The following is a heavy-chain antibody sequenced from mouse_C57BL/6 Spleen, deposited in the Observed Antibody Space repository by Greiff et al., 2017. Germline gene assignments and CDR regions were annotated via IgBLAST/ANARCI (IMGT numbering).Heavy chain of an antibody. D-gene: IGHD2-12*01. Sequence: EVQLQQSGPELVKPGASVKISCKASGYTFTDYNMDWVKQSHGTSLEWIGDINPNNGGTIYNQKFKGKATLTVDKSSSTAYMERRSLTSEDTSVYYCARGDDSYYDYWGQGTTLTVSS. CDR1: GYTFTDYN. V-gene: IGHV1-18*01. CDR3: ARGDDSYYDY. CDR2: INPNNGGT. J-gene: IGHJ2*01.